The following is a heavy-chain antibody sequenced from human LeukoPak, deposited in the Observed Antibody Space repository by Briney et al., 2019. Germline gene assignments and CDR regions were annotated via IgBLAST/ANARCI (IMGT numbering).Heavy chain of an antibody. CDR2: ITASSTAI. D-gene: IGHD3-9*01. Sequence: GGSPRLSCAASGFTFSSYTMNWVRQAPGKGLEWVSSITASSTAIYSADSVKGRFTISRDNAKNFLYLQMNSLRAEDTAVYYCARTYYDILTGYNPYFDYWGQGILVTVSS. CDR1: GFTFSSYT. CDR3: ARTYYDILTGYNPYFDY. J-gene: IGHJ4*02. V-gene: IGHV3-21*01.